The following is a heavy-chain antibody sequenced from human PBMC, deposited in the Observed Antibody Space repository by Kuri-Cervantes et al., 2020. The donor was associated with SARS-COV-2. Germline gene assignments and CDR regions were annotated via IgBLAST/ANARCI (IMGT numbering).Heavy chain of an antibody. CDR1: GYTFTSYD. CDR3: ARGDCGSTGCYKSFGDAFDI. D-gene: IGHD2-2*02. Sequence: ASVKVSCKASGYTFTSYDINWVRQATGQGLEWMGWMNPNSGNTGYAQKFQGRVTITRNTSISTAYMELSSLRSDDTAVYYCARGDCGSTGCYKSFGDAFDIWGQGTTVTDSS. J-gene: IGHJ3*02. CDR2: MNPNSGNT. V-gene: IGHV1-8*03.